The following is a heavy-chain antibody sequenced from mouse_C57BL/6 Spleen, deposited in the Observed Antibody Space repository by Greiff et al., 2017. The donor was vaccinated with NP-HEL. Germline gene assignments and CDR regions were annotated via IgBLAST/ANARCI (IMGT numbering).Heavy chain of an antibody. CDR1: GYAFSSSW. J-gene: IGHJ3*01. CDR2: IYPGDGDT. D-gene: IGHD1-1*01. CDR3: ARGGGIDCGSSYFAY. V-gene: IGHV1-82*01. Sequence: VQLQQSGPELVKPGASVKISCKASGYAFSSSWMNWVKQRPGKGLEWIGRIYPGDGDTNYNGKFKGKATLTADKSSSTAYMQLSSLTSEDSAVYICARGGGIDCGSSYFAYWRQGTLVTVSA.